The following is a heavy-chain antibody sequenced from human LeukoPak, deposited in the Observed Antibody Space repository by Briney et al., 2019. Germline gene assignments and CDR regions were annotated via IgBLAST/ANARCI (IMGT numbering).Heavy chain of an antibody. D-gene: IGHD6-19*01. CDR2: ISGSGGST. CDR3: TSSGWYDPFDY. J-gene: IGHJ4*02. Sequence: GGSLRLSWAASGFTFGSYAISWVRQAPGKGLEWVSAISGSGGSTYYADSVKGRFTISRDNSKNTLYLQMNSLRAEDTAVYYCTSSGWYDPFDYWGQGTLVTVSS. CDR1: GFTFGSYA. V-gene: IGHV3-23*01.